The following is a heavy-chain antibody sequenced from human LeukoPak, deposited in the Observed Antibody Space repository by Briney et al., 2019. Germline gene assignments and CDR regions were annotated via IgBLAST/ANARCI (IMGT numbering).Heavy chain of an antibody. D-gene: IGHD2-2*01. V-gene: IGHV3-7*01. CDR1: GFTFSNYW. J-gene: IGHJ4*02. Sequence: GGSLRLSCAASGFTFSNYWMTWVRQAPGKGLEWVANIKEDGSEKYYVDSVKGRFTISRDNAKNSLYLQMNSLRAEDTAVYYCARGRGISWGQGTLVTVSS. CDR3: ARGRGIS. CDR2: IKEDGSEK.